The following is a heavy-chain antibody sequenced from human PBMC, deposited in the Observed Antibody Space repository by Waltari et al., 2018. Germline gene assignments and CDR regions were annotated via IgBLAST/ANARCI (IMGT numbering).Heavy chain of an antibody. CDR3: ARDRTPHGDYAEFAY. CDR1: GGTFSSYA. D-gene: IGHD4-17*01. CDR2: IIPIFGTA. J-gene: IGHJ4*02. Sequence: QVQLVQSGAEVKKPGSSVKVSCKASGGTFSSYAISWVRKAPGQGLEWMGGIIPIFGTANYAQKFQGRVTITADKSTSTAYMELSSLRSEDTAVYYCARDRTPHGDYAEFAYWGQGTLVTVSS. V-gene: IGHV1-69*14.